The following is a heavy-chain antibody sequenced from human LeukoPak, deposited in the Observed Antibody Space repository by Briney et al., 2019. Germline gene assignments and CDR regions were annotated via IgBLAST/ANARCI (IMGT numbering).Heavy chain of an antibody. D-gene: IGHD6-19*01. Sequence: PSETLSLTCTASGVSISGYYWSWIRQPPGKGLEWVGYISYSGSTNYKPSLKSRVTISVDTSKNQFSLKLSSVTAADTATYYCARDGRAGSLFASWGQGTLVTVSS. V-gene: IGHV4-59*01. CDR3: ARDGRAGSLFAS. CDR2: ISYSGST. CDR1: GVSISGYY. J-gene: IGHJ4*02.